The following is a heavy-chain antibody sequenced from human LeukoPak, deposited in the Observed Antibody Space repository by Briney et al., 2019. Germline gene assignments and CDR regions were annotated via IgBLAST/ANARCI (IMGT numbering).Heavy chain of an antibody. D-gene: IGHD3-3*01. J-gene: IGHJ4*02. CDR3: ARDPVTIFGVATYGDY. CDR1: GFTFSSYG. Sequence: PGGSLRLSCAASGFTFSSYGMHWVRQAPGKGLEWVAFIRYDGSNKYYADSVKGRFTISRDNAKNSLYLQMNSLRAEDTAVYYCARDPVTIFGVATYGDYWGQGTLVTVSS. V-gene: IGHV3-30*02. CDR2: IRYDGSNK.